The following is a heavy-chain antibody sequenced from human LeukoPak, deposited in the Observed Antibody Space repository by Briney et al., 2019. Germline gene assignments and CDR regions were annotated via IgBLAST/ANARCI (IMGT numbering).Heavy chain of an antibody. CDR1: GYSFSTYG. CDR2: ISTGNGNT. V-gene: IGHV1-18*01. Sequence: ASVKVSCKASGYSFSTYGMSWVRQAPGQGLEWMGWISTGNGNTKYAQEFQGRVTMTTDTSTSTAYMELWSLRSDDTAVYYCARDDSGYVPYWGQGTLVTVSS. J-gene: IGHJ4*02. CDR3: ARDDSGYVPY. D-gene: IGHD5-12*01.